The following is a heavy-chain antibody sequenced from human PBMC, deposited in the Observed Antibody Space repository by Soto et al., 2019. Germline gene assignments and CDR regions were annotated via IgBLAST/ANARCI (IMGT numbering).Heavy chain of an antibody. Sequence: EVQLVESGGGLVQPGRSLRLSCAASGFTFDDYAMHWVRQAPGKGLEWVSGISWNSGSIGYADSVKGRFTISRDNAKNSLYLQMNSLRAEDTALYYCAKSRELSLDLDAFDIWGQGTMVTVSS. J-gene: IGHJ3*02. D-gene: IGHD3-16*02. CDR1: GFTFDDYA. CDR3: AKSRELSLDLDAFDI. V-gene: IGHV3-9*01. CDR2: ISWNSGSI.